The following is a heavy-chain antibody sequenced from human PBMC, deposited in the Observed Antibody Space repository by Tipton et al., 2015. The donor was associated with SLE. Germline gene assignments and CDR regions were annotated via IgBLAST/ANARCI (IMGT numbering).Heavy chain of an antibody. V-gene: IGHV3-33*01. CDR3: ARVPPPGLYSSSSTDYYLDY. Sequence: SLRLSCATSGFTFSTYGMHWVRQAPGKGLEWVAVIWYDGNNKYYADSVKGRFTISRDNSKNTLYLQMNSLRAEDTAVYYCARVPPPGLYSSSSTDYYLDYWGQGTLVTVSS. J-gene: IGHJ4*02. D-gene: IGHD6-6*01. CDR2: IWYDGNNK. CDR1: GFTFSTYG.